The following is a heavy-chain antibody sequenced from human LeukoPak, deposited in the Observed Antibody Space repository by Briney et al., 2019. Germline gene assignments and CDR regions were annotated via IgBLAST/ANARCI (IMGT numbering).Heavy chain of an antibody. CDR1: GFTFSSYA. D-gene: IGHD2-2*01. CDR3: ARDGLGVPAAMSGYYYYGMTS. CDR2: ISGSGGST. J-gene: IGHJ6*02. V-gene: IGHV3-23*01. Sequence: GGSLRLSCAASGFTFSSYAMSWVRQAPGKGLEWVSAISGSGGSTYYADSVKGRFTISRDNSKNTLYLQMNSLRAEDTAVYYCARDGLGVPAAMSGYYYYGMTSGAKGPRSPSP.